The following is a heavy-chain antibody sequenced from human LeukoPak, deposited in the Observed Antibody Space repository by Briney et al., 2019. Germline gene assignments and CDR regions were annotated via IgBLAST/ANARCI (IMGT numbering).Heavy chain of an antibody. CDR2: ISSSGSTI. D-gene: IGHD3-10*01. CDR3: AKDAHYGSGSYFDY. J-gene: IGHJ4*02. V-gene: IGHV3-11*01. CDR1: GFTFSDYY. Sequence: GGSLRLSCAASGFTFSDYYMSWIRQAPGKGLEWLSHISSSGSTIYYADTVKGRFTISRDNAKNSLYLQMNSLRAEDTALYYCAKDAHYGSGSYFDYWGQGTLVTVSS.